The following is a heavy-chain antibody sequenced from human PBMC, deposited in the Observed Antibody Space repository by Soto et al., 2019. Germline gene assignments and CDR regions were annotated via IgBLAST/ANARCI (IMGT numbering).Heavy chain of an antibody. J-gene: IGHJ4*02. Sequence: SETLSLTCTFSCGSIISFYWSWIRQPPGKGLEWIGYFYYRGSTNYNPSLKSRVTISVDTSKNQFSLRLSSVTAADTAVYYCARERRDGQKCYFDYWGQGTLVTVSS. CDR3: ARERRDGQKCYFDY. CDR2: FYYRGST. CDR1: CGSIISFY. V-gene: IGHV4-59*01.